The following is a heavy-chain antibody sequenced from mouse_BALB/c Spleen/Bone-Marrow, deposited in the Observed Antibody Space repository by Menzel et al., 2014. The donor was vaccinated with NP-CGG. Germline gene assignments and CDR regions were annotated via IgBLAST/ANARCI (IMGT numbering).Heavy chain of an antibody. CDR3: VRHGFYGMDC. Sequence: EVKVEESGGGLVQPKGSLKLSCAASGFTFNTYAMNWVRPAPGKGLEWVARIRSKSKNYATYYADSVKDRFTISRDDSQNMLYLQMNKVKTEDTAMYYCVRHGFYGMDCWGQGTSVTASS. CDR2: IRSKSKNYAT. V-gene: IGHV10-1*02. CDR1: GFTFNTYA. J-gene: IGHJ4*01.